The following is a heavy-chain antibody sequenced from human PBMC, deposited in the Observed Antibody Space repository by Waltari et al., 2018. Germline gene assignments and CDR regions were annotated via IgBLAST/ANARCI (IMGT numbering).Heavy chain of an antibody. CDR1: GGTFSSYA. D-gene: IGHD6-19*01. CDR3: ARAKYSSGWYRGGYYFDY. V-gene: IGHV1-69*05. J-gene: IGHJ4*02. CDR2: IIPIFGKA. Sequence: QVQLVQSGAEVKKPGSSVKVSCKASGGTFSSYAISWVRQAPGQGLEWMGGIIPIFGKANYAQKFQGIGTITTDESTSTAYMELSSLRSEDTAVYYCARAKYSSGWYRGGYYFDYWGQGTLVTVSS.